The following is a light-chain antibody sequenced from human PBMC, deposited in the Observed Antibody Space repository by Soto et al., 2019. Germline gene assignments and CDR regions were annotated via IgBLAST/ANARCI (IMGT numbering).Light chain of an antibody. CDR3: QQCGSSTPG. Sequence: IPWRQSPGTLSSSPGERATLSCRASQSVSSSYLAWYQQKHGQAPRLLIYGASSRDTGIPARFSVSGSGTDCTITISRLQNEDGSVYYCQQCGSSTPGFGQGTKVDIK. CDR1: QSVSSSY. V-gene: IGKV3-20*01. J-gene: IGKJ1*01. CDR2: GAS.